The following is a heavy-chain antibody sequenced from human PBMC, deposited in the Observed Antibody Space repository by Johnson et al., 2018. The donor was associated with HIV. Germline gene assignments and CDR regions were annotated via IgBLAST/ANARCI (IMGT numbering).Heavy chain of an antibody. CDR2: IKQDGSEK. CDR1: GFTFSSYW. J-gene: IGHJ3*02. D-gene: IGHD6-13*01. V-gene: IGHV3-7*01. CDR3: AREGGIAASGTDAFDI. Sequence: EVQLVESGGGVVQPGRSLRLSCAASGFTFSSYWMSWVRQAPGKGLEWVANIKQDGSEKYYVDSVKGRFTISRDNAKNSLYLQMNSLRAEETAVYYCAREGGIAASGTDAFDIWGQGTMVTVSS.